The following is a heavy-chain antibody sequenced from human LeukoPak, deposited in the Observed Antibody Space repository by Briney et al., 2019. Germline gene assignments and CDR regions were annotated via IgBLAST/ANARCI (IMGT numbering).Heavy chain of an antibody. D-gene: IGHD2-21*02. V-gene: IGHV3-23*01. CDR2: ISGSGSNT. CDR1: GFTFSSYA. J-gene: IGHJ4*02. CDR3: ARGTVTAPDY. Sequence: PGGSLRLSCAASGFTFSSYAMSWVRQAPGKGLEWVSDISGSGSNTHYADSVKGRFTISRDNSKNTLYLQMNRLRPEDTAVYYCARGTVTAPDYWGQGTLVTVSS.